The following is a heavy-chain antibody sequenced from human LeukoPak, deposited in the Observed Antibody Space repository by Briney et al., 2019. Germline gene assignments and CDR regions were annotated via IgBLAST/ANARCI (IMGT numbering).Heavy chain of an antibody. V-gene: IGHV4-30-4*01. CDR1: GGSISSGDYY. CDR3: ARDDSSGYYYD. Sequence: SETLSLTCTVSGGSISSGDYYWSWIRQPPGKGLEWIGYIYYSGSTYYNPSLKSRVTISVDTSKNQFSLKLSSVTAADTAVYCCARDDSSGYYYDWGQGTLVTVSS. J-gene: IGHJ4*02. D-gene: IGHD3-22*01. CDR2: IYYSGST.